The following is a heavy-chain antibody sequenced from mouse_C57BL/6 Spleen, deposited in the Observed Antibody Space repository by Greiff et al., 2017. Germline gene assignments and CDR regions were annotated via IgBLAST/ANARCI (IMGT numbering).Heavy chain of an antibody. CDR2: IAPSDSEP. Sequence: QVQLQQPGAELVRPGSSVKLSCKASGYTFTSYWLHWVKPRPIQGLEWIGNIAPSDSEPHYNQKFKDKATLTVDKSSSTAYMQLSSLTSEDSAVDYCAVGITTVGDYGGKGTTLTVSS. CDR3: AVGITTVGDY. D-gene: IGHD1-1*01. CDR1: GYTFTSYW. J-gene: IGHJ2*01. V-gene: IGHV1-52*01.